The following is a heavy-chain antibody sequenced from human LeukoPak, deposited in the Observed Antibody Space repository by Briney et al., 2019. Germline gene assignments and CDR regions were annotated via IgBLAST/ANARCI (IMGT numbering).Heavy chain of an antibody. J-gene: IGHJ3*02. CDR2: ISYDGSNK. CDR3: ARDRSGSPEGDAFDI. D-gene: IGHD1-26*01. Sequence: GGSLRLSWAASGFTFSSYAMHWVRQAPGKGLEWVAVISYDGSNKYYADSVKGRFTISRDNSKNTLYLQMNSLRAEDTAVYYCARDRSGSPEGDAFDIWGQGTMVTVSS. CDR1: GFTFSSYA. V-gene: IGHV3-30-3*01.